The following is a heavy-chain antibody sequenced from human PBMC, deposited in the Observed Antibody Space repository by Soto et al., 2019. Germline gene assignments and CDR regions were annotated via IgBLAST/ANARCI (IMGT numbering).Heavy chain of an antibody. CDR2: IYYSGST. CDR1: GGSISSYY. CDR3: ARHGLDSTYNYYYYMDV. D-gene: IGHD2-2*03. V-gene: IGHV4-59*08. J-gene: IGHJ6*03. Sequence: SETLSLTCTVSGGSISSYYWSWIRQPPGKGLEWIGYIYYSGSTNYNPSLKSRVTISVDISKNQFSLKLSSVTAADTAVYYCARHGLDSTYNYYYYMDVWGKGTTVTVSS.